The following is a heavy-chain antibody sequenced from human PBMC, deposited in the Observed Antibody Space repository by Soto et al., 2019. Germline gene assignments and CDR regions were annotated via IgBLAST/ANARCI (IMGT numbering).Heavy chain of an antibody. Sequence: QVVLQESGPGLVKPSETLSLPCSVSGRSITSYYWSWVRQPPGKGLEWIGYIYNNGITSQNPFLKSRVTMSADTAQNQFSLKLTSVTGSYTAVYYCSRTYDSNGYANEFDSWGQGILVTVTS. CDR3: SRTYDSNGYANEFDS. D-gene: IGHD3-22*01. CDR1: GRSITSYY. J-gene: IGHJ4*02. CDR2: IYNNGIT. V-gene: IGHV4-4*09.